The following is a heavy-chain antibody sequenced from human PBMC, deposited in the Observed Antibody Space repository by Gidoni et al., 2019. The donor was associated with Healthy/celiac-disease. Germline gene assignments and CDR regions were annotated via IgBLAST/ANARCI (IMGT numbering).Heavy chain of an antibody. D-gene: IGHD6-6*01. V-gene: IGHV3-23*01. CDR2: ISCSGVST. CDR1: GFTFSSDA. J-gene: IGHJ4*02. CDR3: AKLVQRGWAYRAPDY. Sequence: EVQLLESGGGLVQHGGSLRLSCAASGFTFSSDAMSWVRQDPGKGLALFSAISCSGVSTYYADSVKCRFTISRDNSKNTLYLQMNSLRAEDTAVYYCAKLVQRGWAYRAPDYWVQGTLVTVSS.